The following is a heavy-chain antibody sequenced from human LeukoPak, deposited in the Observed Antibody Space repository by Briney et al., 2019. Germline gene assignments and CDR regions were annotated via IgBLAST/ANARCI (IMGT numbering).Heavy chain of an antibody. CDR3: IRGGIQVSGIDAFDI. Sequence: GGSLRLSCAASGFTFSSYDMHWVRQAPGRGLEWVSAIGIAGDTYYPDSVKGRYTISRENAKNSMYLQMNSLKDGDTAVYYCIRGGIQVSGIDAFDIWGQGTMVTVSS. D-gene: IGHD5/OR15-5a*01. J-gene: IGHJ3*02. V-gene: IGHV3-13*01. CDR2: IGIAGDT. CDR1: GFTFSSYD.